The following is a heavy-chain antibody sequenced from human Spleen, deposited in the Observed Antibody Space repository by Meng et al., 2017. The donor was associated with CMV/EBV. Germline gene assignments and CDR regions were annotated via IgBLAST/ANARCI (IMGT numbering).Heavy chain of an antibody. CDR3: ARERYSSTSHGMDV. CDR1: GFTFSSYS. D-gene: IGHD6-13*01. CDR2: ISSSSSYI. Sequence: GGSLRLSCAASGFTFSSYSMNWVRQAPGKGLEWVSSISSSSSYIYYADSVKGRFTISRDNAKNSLYLQTNSLRAEDTTVYYCARERYSSTSHGMDVWGQGTTVTVSS. V-gene: IGHV3-21*01. J-gene: IGHJ6*02.